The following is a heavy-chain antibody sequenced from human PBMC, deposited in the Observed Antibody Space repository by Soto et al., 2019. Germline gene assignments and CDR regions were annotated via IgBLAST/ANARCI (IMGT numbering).Heavy chain of an antibody. Sequence: PGGSLRLSCAASGFTFSSYAMNWVRQAPGKGLEWVSFISTSGSTKYYADSVKGRFTISRDNAKNSLNIQMNSLRNKDTDVYYCAGYCGSTDCHPGWGQGTLVTVSS. D-gene: IGHD2-2*01. V-gene: IGHV3-48*02. J-gene: IGHJ4*02. CDR3: AGYCGSTDCHPG. CDR2: ISTSGSTK. CDR1: GFTFSSYA.